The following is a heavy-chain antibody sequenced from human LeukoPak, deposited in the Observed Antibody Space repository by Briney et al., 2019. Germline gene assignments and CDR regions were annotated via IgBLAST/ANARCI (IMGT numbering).Heavy chain of an antibody. J-gene: IGHJ3*02. CDR3: AKDRSIAAGDDAFDI. CDR2: IYGGGNT. CDR1: GFTVSNNY. Sequence: PGGSLRLSCAASGFTVSNNYMSWVRQAPGKGLEWVSAIYGGGNTYYADSVKGRFTISRDNSKNTLYLQMNSLRAEDTAVYYCAKDRSIAAGDDAFDIWGQGTMVTVSS. V-gene: IGHV3-66*01. D-gene: IGHD6-13*01.